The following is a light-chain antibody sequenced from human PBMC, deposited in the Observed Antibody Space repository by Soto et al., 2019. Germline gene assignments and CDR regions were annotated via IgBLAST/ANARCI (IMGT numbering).Light chain of an antibody. CDR3: HQRTNWPLT. CDR2: DAS. Sequence: EIVWTQSPATLSLSPGERATLSCRASQSVGNYLAWFQHKPGQAPRLLIYDASNRATGIPARFSGSGSETDFTLTISSLEPEDFAVYYCHQRTNWPLTFGGGTKVEIK. CDR1: QSVGNY. J-gene: IGKJ4*01. V-gene: IGKV3-11*01.